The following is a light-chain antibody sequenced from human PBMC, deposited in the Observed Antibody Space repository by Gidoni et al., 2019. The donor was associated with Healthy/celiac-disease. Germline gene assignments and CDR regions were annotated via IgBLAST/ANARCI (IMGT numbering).Light chain of an antibody. CDR2: KAS. Sequence: DIQTTQSPSTLSASVGDRVTITCRASQSISSWLAWYQQKPGKAPKLLIYKASSLESGVPSRFSGSGSGTEFTLTISSLQPDDFATYYCQQYNSYSRTFGQXTKVEIK. J-gene: IGKJ1*01. CDR3: QQYNSYSRT. V-gene: IGKV1-5*03. CDR1: QSISSW.